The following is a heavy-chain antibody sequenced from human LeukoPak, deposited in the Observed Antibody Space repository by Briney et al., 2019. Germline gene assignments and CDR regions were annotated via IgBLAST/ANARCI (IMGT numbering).Heavy chain of an antibody. CDR1: GGSISSYY. Sequence: PSETLSLTCTVSGGSISSYYWSWIRQPPGKGLEWIGYIYYSGSTNYNPSLKSRVTISVDTSKNQFSLKLSSVTAADTAVYYCAKVLGAVAGTFDYWGQGTLVTVSS. CDR2: IYYSGST. CDR3: AKVLGAVAGTFDY. J-gene: IGHJ4*02. D-gene: IGHD6-19*01. V-gene: IGHV4-59*01.